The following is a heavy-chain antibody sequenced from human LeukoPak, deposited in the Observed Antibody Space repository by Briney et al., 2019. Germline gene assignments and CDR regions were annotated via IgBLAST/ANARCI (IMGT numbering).Heavy chain of an antibody. CDR3: ARDNRSLGAFDI. V-gene: IGHV3-33*01. Sequence: GGSLRLSCAASGFTFSSYGMHWVRQAPGKGREWGAVIWYEGSNKYYAYSVKGRFHISRHNSKNTLYLQMNSLRAEDTAVYYCARDNRSLGAFDIWGQGTMVTVSA. J-gene: IGHJ3*02. CDR1: GFTFSSYG. CDR2: IWYEGSNK.